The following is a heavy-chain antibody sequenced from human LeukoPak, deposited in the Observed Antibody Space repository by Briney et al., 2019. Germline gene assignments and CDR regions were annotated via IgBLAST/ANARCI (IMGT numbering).Heavy chain of an antibody. Sequence: GGSLRLSCVASGFTFSSYAMHWVRQAPGKGLEWVAVISYDGSNKYYTDSVKGRFTISRDNSKNTLYLQMNSLRAEDTAVYYCRGSGCYYVGAFDIWGQGTMVTVSS. CDR3: RGSGCYYVGAFDI. CDR2: ISYDGSNK. D-gene: IGHD3-10*01. V-gene: IGHV3-30-3*01. J-gene: IGHJ3*02. CDR1: GFTFSSYA.